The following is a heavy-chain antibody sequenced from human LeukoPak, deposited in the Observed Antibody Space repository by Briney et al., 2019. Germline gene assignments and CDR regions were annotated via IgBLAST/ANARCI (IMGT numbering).Heavy chain of an antibody. D-gene: IGHD2-2*01. CDR3: ASYCSSTSCYLDAFDI. CDR2: INPSGGST. V-gene: IGHV1-46*01. CDR1: GYTFTSYY. J-gene: IGHJ3*02. Sequence: GASVKDSCKASGYTFTSYYMHWVRQAPGQGLEWMGIINPSGGSTSYAQKFQGRVTMTRDMSTSTVYMELSSLRSEDTAVYYCASYCSSTSCYLDAFDIWGQGTMVTVSS.